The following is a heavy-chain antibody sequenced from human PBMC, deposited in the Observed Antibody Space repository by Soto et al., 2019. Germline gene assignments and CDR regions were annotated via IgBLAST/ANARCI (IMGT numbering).Heavy chain of an antibody. CDR1: GGTFSSYA. CDR3: ARGQPRHRRGPRLAYYYGMDV. J-gene: IGHJ6*02. CDR2: IIPIFGTA. Sequence: SVKVSCKASGGTFSSYAISWVRQAPGQGLEWMGGIIPIFGTANCAQKFQGRVTITADESTSTAYMELSSLRSEDTAVYYCARGQPRHRRGPRLAYYYGMDVWGQGTTVTVSS. V-gene: IGHV1-69*13.